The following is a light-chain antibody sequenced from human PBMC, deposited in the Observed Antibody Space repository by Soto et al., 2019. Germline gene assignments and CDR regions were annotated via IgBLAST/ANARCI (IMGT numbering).Light chain of an antibody. CDR3: LQKYFYPFT. Sequence: AIQMTQSPSSLSASVGDRVTITCRASQGIRNDLDWFQQKPGKAPKLLIYAASNLQSGVPARFSGSGSGTDFTLTISSLHPEDFATYYCLQKYFYPFTSGPGTKVDIK. CDR1: QGIRND. J-gene: IGKJ3*01. V-gene: IGKV1-6*01. CDR2: AAS.